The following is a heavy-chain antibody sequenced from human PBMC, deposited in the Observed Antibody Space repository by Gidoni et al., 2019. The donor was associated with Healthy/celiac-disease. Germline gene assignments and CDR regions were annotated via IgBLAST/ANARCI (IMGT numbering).Heavy chain of an antibody. CDR3: ARPLDYDSSGPDAFDI. D-gene: IGHD3-22*01. J-gene: IGHJ3*02. CDR2: IYYSGST. Sequence: QLQLQESGPGLVKPSETLSLTCTVSGGSISSSSYYWGWSRQPPGKGLEWIGSIYYSGSTYYNPSLKSRVTISVDTSKNQFSLKLSSVTAADTAVYYCARPLDYDSSGPDAFDIWGQGTMVTVSS. CDR1: GGSISSSSYY. V-gene: IGHV4-39*01.